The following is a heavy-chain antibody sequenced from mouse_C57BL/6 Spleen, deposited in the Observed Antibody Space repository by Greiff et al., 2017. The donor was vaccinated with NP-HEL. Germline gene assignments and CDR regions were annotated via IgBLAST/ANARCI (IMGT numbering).Heavy chain of an antibody. J-gene: IGHJ2*01. Sequence: VQLQQSGAELVKPGASVKLSCKASGYTFTRYWMHWVKQRPGQGLEWIGMIHPNSGGTNYNEKFKSKATLTVDKSSSTAYMQLSSLTSEDSAVYYCARSEGYDKDYWGQGTTLTVSS. D-gene: IGHD2-2*01. V-gene: IGHV1-64*01. CDR1: GYTFTRYW. CDR3: ARSEGYDKDY. CDR2: IHPNSGGT.